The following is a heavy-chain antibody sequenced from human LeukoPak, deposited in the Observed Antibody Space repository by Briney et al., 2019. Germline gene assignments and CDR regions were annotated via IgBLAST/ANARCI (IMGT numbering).Heavy chain of an antibody. CDR3: ATGGIRYSYGFDY. V-gene: IGHV3-23*01. J-gene: IGHJ4*02. CDR2: ISGSGGST. D-gene: IGHD5-18*01. Sequence: SLRLYCXASGFIFSTYDMSWVRQAPGKGLEWVSTISGSGGSTYYVDSVKGRFTISRDNSKNTLYLQMNSLRAEDTAVYYCATGGIRYSYGFDYWGQGTLVTVSS. CDR1: GFIFSTYD.